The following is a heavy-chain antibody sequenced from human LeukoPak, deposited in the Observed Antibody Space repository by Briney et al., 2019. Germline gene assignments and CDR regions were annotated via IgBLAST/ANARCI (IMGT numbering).Heavy chain of an antibody. CDR2: ISSSSNYI. V-gene: IGHV3-21*01. D-gene: IGHD6-13*01. CDR1: GFTFSSYS. Sequence: GGSLRLSCAASGFTFSSYSMNWVRQAPGKGLEWVSSISSSSNYIYYADSVKGRFTISRDNAKNSLYLQMNSLRAEDTAVYYCAKDLMGLAAAGSNFDYWGQGTLVTVSS. J-gene: IGHJ4*02. CDR3: AKDLMGLAAAGSNFDY.